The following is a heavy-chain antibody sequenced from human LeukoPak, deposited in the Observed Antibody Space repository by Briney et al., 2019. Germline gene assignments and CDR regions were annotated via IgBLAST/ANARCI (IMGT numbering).Heavy chain of an antibody. V-gene: IGHV1-69*13. Sequence: SVKVSCKASGGTFSSYAISWVRQAPGQGLEWMGGIIPIFGTANYAQKFQGRVTITADESTSTAYMELSSLRSEDTAVYYCATVLVDYDYVWGSYPNNYFDYWGQGTLVTVSS. CDR3: ATVLVDYDYVWGSYPNNYFDY. CDR2: IIPIFGTA. J-gene: IGHJ4*02. CDR1: GGTFSSYA. D-gene: IGHD3-16*02.